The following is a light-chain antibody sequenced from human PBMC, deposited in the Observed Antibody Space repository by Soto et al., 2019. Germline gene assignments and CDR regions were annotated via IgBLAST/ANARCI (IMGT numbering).Light chain of an antibody. CDR2: DVR. CDR3: CSYAGSSTHYV. Sequence: LTQPRSVSGSPGQSVTISCTGTNSDVGGYNYVSWYQQHPGKAPKLMIYDVRKRPSGVPDRFSGSKSDNTASLTISGLQAEDEADYYCCSYAGSSTHYVFGTGTKVTVL. V-gene: IGLV2-11*01. J-gene: IGLJ1*01. CDR1: NSDVGGYNY.